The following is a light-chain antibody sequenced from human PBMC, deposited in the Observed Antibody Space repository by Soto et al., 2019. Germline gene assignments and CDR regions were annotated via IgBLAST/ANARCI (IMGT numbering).Light chain of an antibody. CDR2: GAS. V-gene: IGKV3-20*01. Sequence: EIVLTQSAGTLSLSPGERATLSCRASQSVSNNYLAWYQQKPGQAPRLIIHGASSRATGVPDRITGSGSGTDFTLSISRLEPEDFAVYYCQQYGGSTRTFGQGTKVDI. CDR1: QSVSNNY. CDR3: QQYGGSTRT. J-gene: IGKJ1*01.